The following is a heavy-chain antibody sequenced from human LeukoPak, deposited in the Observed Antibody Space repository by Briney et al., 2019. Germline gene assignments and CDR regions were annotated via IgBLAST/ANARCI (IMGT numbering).Heavy chain of an antibody. Sequence: GGSLRLSCAASGFTFSTYWMHWVRQAPGKGLVWVSRINSDGSSTSYADSVKGRFSISRDNAKNTLYLQMNSLRAEDTAVYYCARVGCSGTNCYGYYYYHGMDVWGQGTTVTVSS. CDR1: GFTFSTYW. V-gene: IGHV3-74*01. D-gene: IGHD2-2*01. CDR3: ARVGCSGTNCYGYYYYHGMDV. CDR2: INSDGSST. J-gene: IGHJ6*02.